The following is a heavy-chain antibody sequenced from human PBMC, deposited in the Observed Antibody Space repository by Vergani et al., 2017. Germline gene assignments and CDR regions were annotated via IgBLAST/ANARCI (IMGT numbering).Heavy chain of an antibody. V-gene: IGHV3-33*01. CDR2: TWYDGNNK. CDR3: ARDVRLLYNRFDP. Sequence: QVQLVESGGGVVQPGRSLRLSCAASGFTFNQYGMHWVRQAPGKGLEWVAVTWYDGNNKQYADSVKGRFTISRYNSKSTMYLQMKSLGDEDTGVYYCARDVRLLYNRFDPWGQGSLVTVSS. CDR1: GFTFNQYG. D-gene: IGHD1-14*01. J-gene: IGHJ5*02.